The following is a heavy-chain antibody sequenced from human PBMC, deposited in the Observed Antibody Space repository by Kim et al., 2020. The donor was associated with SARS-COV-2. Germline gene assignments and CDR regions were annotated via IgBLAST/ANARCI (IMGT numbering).Heavy chain of an antibody. J-gene: IGHJ5*02. D-gene: IGHD4-17*01. CDR3: ARDRYGTVTA. V-gene: IGHV4-31*02. CDR2: ST. Sequence: STHYNPAPKSRVTISVDTSKNQFSLKLSSVTAADTAVYYCARDRYGTVTAWGQGTLVTVSS.